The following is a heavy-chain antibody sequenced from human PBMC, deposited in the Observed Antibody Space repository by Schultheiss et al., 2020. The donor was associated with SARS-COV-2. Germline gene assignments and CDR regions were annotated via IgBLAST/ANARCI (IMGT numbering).Heavy chain of an antibody. Sequence: SETLSLTCAVYGGSFSDYFWSWIRQPPGKGLEWIGEINHSGGTNYNPSLKSRVTISVDTSKNQFSLKLSSVTAADTAVYYCARAGRNYGDYYSFDPWGQGTLVTVSS. J-gene: IGHJ5*02. D-gene: IGHD4-17*01. CDR1: GGSFSDYF. V-gene: IGHV4-34*01. CDR2: INHSGGT. CDR3: ARAGRNYGDYYSFDP.